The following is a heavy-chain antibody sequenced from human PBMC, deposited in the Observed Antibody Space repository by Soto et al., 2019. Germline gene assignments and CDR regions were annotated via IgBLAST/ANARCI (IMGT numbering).Heavy chain of an antibody. J-gene: IGHJ6*02. V-gene: IGHV4-59*01. CDR1: GGSISSYY. Sequence: SDTLSLTCTVSGGSISSYYWSWIRQPPGKGLEWIGYIYYSGSTNYNPSLKSRVTISVDTSKNQFSLKLSSVTAADTAVYYCARDSEGYYGSGSYYSASYYYYGMDVWGQGTTVTVSS. D-gene: IGHD3-10*01. CDR3: ARDSEGYYGSGSYYSASYYYYGMDV. CDR2: IYYSGST.